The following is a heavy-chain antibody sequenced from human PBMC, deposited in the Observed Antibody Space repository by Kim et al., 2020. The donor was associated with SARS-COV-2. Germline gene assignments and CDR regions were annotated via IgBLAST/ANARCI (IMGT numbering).Heavy chain of an antibody. J-gene: IGHJ4*02. CDR1: GFSFSSYA. CDR3: VKDLGPRDYCSSTSCYLDY. Sequence: WGSLRLSCSASGFSFSSYAMHWVRQAPGKGLEYLSAISSNGASTYYADSVKGRFTVSRDNSKNTLFLQMSSLRAEDTAVYYCVKDLGPRDYCSSTSCYLDYWGQGTLVTVSS. V-gene: IGHV3-64D*09. CDR2: ISSNGAST. D-gene: IGHD2-2*01.